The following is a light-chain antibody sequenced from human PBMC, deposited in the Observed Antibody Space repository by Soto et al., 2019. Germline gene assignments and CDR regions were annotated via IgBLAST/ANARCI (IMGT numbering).Light chain of an antibody. CDR1: QRISRN. CDR2: AAS. V-gene: IGKV1-39*01. J-gene: IGKJ1*01. CDR3: QQSDSIPET. Sequence: DIQMTQSPSSLSASVGDRVTITCRASQRISRNLNWYQQKPGKAPEVLIYAASNLQSGVPSRFSGSGSGTDFTLTISNLQPEDFATYYCQQSDSIPETFGQGTKVEVE.